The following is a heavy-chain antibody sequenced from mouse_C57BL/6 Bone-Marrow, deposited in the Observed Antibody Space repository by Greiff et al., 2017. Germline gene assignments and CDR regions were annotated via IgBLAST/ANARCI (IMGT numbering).Heavy chain of an antibody. CDR2: ISSGSSNI. CDR3: ARGIYGNYDAY. J-gene: IGHJ3*01. Sequence: EVKLVESGGGLVKPGGSLKLSCAASGFTFSDSGMHWVRQAPEKGLEWVAYISSGSSNIYYADTVKGRFPISRYNAKNTLFLQMTSLRSEDTAMYYCARGIYGNYDAYWGQGTLVTVSA. D-gene: IGHD2-1*01. V-gene: IGHV5-17*01. CDR1: GFTFSDSG.